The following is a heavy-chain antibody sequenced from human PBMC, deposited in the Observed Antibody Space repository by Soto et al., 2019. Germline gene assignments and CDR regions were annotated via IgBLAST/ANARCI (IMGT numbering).Heavy chain of an antibody. CDR3: ARHRHPRGTVGATSPLDP. V-gene: IGHV3-53*01. D-gene: IGHD1-26*01. Sequence: GGSLRLSCAISGFSVSSNYLSWVRQAPGKGLEWVSVHYSGGSTYYADSVQGRFTTSRDKSNNTLYLQMRRVRAEDTAVYFCARHRHPRGTVGATSPLDPWGQGTQVTVSS. CDR1: GFSVSSNY. J-gene: IGHJ5*02. CDR2: HYSGGST.